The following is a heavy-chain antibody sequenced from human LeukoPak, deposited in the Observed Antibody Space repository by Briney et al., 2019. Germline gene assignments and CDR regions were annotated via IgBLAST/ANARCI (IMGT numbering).Heavy chain of an antibody. D-gene: IGHD1-20*01. CDR2: IKPDGSEK. J-gene: IGHJ5*02. V-gene: IGHV3-7*01. Sequence: PGGSLRLSCAASGFTFTSYWMSWVRQAPGKGLEWVANIKPDGSEKYYADSVKGRFTISRDNAKNTLYLQMNSLRVEDTAEYFCARGDNWNPIDPWGQGILVTVSS. CDR3: ARGDNWNPIDP. CDR1: GFTFTSYW.